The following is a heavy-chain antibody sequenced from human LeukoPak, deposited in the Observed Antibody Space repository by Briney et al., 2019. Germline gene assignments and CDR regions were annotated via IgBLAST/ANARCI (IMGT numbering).Heavy chain of an antibody. Sequence: SETLSLTCTVSGGSISSYYWSWIRQPPGKGLEWIGYIYYSGSTNYNPSLKSRVTISVDTSKNQFSLKLSSVTAADTAVYYCARTKSRVRYYFDYWGQGTLVTVSP. CDR1: GGSISSYY. D-gene: IGHD3-10*01. CDR3: ARTKSRVRYYFDY. J-gene: IGHJ4*02. CDR2: IYYSGST. V-gene: IGHV4-59*08.